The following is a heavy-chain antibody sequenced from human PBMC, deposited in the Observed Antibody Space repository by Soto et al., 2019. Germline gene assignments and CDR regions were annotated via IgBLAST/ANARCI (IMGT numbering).Heavy chain of an antibody. V-gene: IGHV4-59*11. CDR2: IYYTGST. D-gene: IGHD7-27*01. J-gene: IGHJ4*02. CDR1: GGSLNNHY. CDR3: ARSNWYSEY. Sequence: SETLSLTCTVSGGSLNNHYWSWIRQPPGKGLEWIGYIYYTGSTNYNPSLKSRVTISVDTSKNQFSLKLTSLTAADTAIYYCARSNWYSEYWGQGTLVTVSS.